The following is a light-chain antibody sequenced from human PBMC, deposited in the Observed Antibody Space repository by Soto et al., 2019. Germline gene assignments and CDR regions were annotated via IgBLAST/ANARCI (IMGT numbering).Light chain of an antibody. CDR2: DAS. CDR1: QTIIGW. CDR3: QQYETFSGT. J-gene: IGKJ1*01. Sequence: DIQMTQSPSSLSASIGDSVTITCRASQTIIGWLAWYQQKPGEAPKLLIYDASALPRGVPSRFSGSGSGTKFTLTIASLQPDDFATYYCQQYETFSGTFGPGTKVDI. V-gene: IGKV1-5*01.